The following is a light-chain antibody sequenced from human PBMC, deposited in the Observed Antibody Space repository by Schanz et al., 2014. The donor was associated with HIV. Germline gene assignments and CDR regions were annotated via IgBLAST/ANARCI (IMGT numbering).Light chain of an antibody. CDR1: SSNIGAGYD. CDR3: QSYDSSLSVVV. J-gene: IGLJ2*01. Sequence: QSVLTQPPSVSGAPGQRVTISCTGSSSNIGAGYDVHWYQQLPGTAPKLLIYDNTKRPSGVPDRFFGSQSGTSASLAISGLQAEDEADYYCQSYDSSLSVVVFGGGTKVTVL. CDR2: DNT. V-gene: IGLV1-40*01.